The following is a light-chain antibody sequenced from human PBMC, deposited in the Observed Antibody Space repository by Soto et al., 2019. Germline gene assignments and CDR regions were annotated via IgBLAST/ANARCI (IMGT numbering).Light chain of an antibody. V-gene: IGKV3-11*01. J-gene: IGKJ1*01. CDR3: AQRVWPCT. Sequence: EIVLTQSPATLSLSPGERATLSCRASQSVSSQLAWYQHKPGQAPRLLIYDASNRATGIPDRFSGSGSGTDFTLTISRLVPDDFAVYYCAQRVWPCTVGHGTKVDIK. CDR2: DAS. CDR1: QSVSSQ.